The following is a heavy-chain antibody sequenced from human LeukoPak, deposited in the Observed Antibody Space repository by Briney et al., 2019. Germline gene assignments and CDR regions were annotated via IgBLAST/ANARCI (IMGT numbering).Heavy chain of an antibody. CDR2: IYTSGST. V-gene: IGHV4-61*02. J-gene: IGHJ6*03. CDR1: GGSISSGSYY. Sequence: SETLSLTCTVSGGSISSGSYYWSWIRQPAGKGLEWIGRIYTSGSTNYNPSLKSRVTISVDTSKNQFSLKLSSVTAAGTAVYYCARESGGSTYCSSTSCLYYYYYYMDVWGKGTTVTISS. CDR3: ARESGGSTYCSSTSCLYYYYYYMDV. D-gene: IGHD2-2*01.